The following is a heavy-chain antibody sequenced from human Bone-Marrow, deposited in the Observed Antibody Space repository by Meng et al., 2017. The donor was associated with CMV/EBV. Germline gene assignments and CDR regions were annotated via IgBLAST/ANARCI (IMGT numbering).Heavy chain of an antibody. Sequence: KVCCKGSGYNYRAYRIHWVRQAPGQGPEWLGGINCNRGDTNYAQKFQGRVTMTRDTSISTAYMELSNLRSDDTALYFCVRLAGGVDYWGQGTLVTVSS. CDR2: INCNRGDT. D-gene: IGHD3-10*01. CDR1: GYNYRAYR. V-gene: IGHV1-2*02. CDR3: VRLAGGVDY. J-gene: IGHJ4*02.